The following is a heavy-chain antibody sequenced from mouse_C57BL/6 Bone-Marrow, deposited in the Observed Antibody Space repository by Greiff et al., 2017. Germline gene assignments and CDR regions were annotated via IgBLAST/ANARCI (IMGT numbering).Heavy chain of an antibody. CDR1: GFTFSSYA. Sequence: EVQRVESGGGLVKPGGSLKLSCAASGFTFSSYAMSWVRQTPEKRLEWVATISDGGSYTYYPDNVKGRFTISRDNAKNNLYLQMSHLKSEDTAMYYCAREWYYTWFAYWGQGTLVTVSA. CDR3: AREWYYTWFAY. CDR2: ISDGGSYT. D-gene: IGHD1-1*01. V-gene: IGHV5-4*01. J-gene: IGHJ3*01.